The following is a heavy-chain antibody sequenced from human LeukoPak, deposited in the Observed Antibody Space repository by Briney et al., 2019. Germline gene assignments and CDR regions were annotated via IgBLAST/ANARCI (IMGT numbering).Heavy chain of an antibody. CDR1: GYTFTSYG. CDR2: ISAYNGNT. CDR3: ARDFHKYYYDSSGYYAGY. Sequence: VKVSCKASGYTFTSYGISWVRQAPGQGLEWMGWISAYNGNTNYAQKLQGRVTMTTDTSTSTAYMELRSLRSDDTAVYYCARDFHKYYYDSSGYYAGYWGQGTLVTVSS. J-gene: IGHJ4*02. V-gene: IGHV1-18*01. D-gene: IGHD3-22*01.